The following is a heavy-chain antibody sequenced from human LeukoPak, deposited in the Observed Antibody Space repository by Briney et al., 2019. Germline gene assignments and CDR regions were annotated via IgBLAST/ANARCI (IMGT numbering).Heavy chain of an antibody. J-gene: IGHJ4*02. CDR2: IYYSGST. D-gene: IGHD4-17*01. Sequence: PSQTLSLTCTVSGGFISSGGYYWSWIRQHPGKGLEWIGYIYYSGSTYYNPSLKSRVIISVDTSMNQFSLKLRSVTAADTAVYYCARHAEVTTRFYYFDYWGQGTLVTVSS. V-gene: IGHV4-31*03. CDR3: ARHAEVTTRFYYFDY. CDR1: GGFISSGGYY.